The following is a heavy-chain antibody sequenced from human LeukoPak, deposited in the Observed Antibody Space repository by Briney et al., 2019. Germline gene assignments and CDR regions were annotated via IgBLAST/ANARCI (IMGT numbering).Heavy chain of an antibody. Sequence: SETLSLTCTVSGGSISSGGYYWSWIRQPPGKGLEWIGYIYYSGSTYYNPSLKSRVTISVDTSKNQFSLKLSSVTAADTAVYYCARSPDFYWYFDLWGRGTLVTVSS. CDR3: ARSPDFYWYFDL. CDR2: IYYSGST. D-gene: IGHD3-3*01. J-gene: IGHJ2*01. CDR1: GGSISSGGYY. V-gene: IGHV4-30-4*01.